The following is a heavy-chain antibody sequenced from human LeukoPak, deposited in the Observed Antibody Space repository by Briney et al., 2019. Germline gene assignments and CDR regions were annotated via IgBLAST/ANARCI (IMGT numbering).Heavy chain of an antibody. CDR2: IYHGDSDT. CDR1: GCRFTSYW. Sequence: GASLQTSCHGSGCRFTSYWIGWVLQLPGKGLEWMGIIYHGDSDTRYSPSFQGQVTISADKSISTPYLQLSSLKASDTAMYYCARLVGGYRSSWDYWGQGTLVTVSS. CDR3: ARLVGGYRSSWDY. J-gene: IGHJ4*02. D-gene: IGHD6-13*01. V-gene: IGHV5-51*01.